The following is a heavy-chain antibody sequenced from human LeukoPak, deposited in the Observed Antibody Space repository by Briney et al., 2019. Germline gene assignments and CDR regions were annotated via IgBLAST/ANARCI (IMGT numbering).Heavy chain of an antibody. CDR1: GFTLSTFD. J-gene: IGHJ5*02. V-gene: IGHV3-21*01. D-gene: IGHD2-2*01. CDR2: ISTSSRYI. CDR3: ARADCSGSTCYLRRSWFDP. Sequence: PGGSLGLSCAASGFTLSTFDMNWVRQAPGKGLEWVSSISTSSRYIYYRDSVKGRFTISRDDAKNSLYLQMNSLRVEDMAVYYCARADCSGSTCYLRRSWFDPWGQGTLVTVSS.